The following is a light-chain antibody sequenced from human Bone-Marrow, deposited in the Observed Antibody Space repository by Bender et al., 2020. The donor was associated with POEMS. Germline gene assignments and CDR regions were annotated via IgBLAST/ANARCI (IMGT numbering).Light chain of an antibody. CDR3: SSSDASLCGWV. Sequence: QSVVTQPPSLSEAPRQRVTISCSGSSSNIGNHGVNWYQQLPGEAPKLLIYYDDLLTPGVSDRFSASKSGTSASLAISELQSEDEALYSCSSSDASLCGWVFGGVTKLTVL. CDR1: SSNIGNHG. V-gene: IGLV1-36*01. J-gene: IGLJ3*02. CDR2: YDD.